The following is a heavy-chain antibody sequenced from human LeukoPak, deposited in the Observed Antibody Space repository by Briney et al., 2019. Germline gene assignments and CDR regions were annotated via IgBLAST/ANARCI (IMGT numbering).Heavy chain of an antibody. Sequence: GESLKISCKGSGYSFTCYWIGWVRQMPGKGLEWMGIIYPGDSDTRYSPSFQGQVTISADKSIGTAYLQWSSLKASDTAMYYCAYYDILTGLGFDPWGQGTLVTVSS. CDR2: IYPGDSDT. J-gene: IGHJ5*02. D-gene: IGHD3-9*01. CDR3: AYYDILTGLGFDP. CDR1: GYSFTCYW. V-gene: IGHV5-51*01.